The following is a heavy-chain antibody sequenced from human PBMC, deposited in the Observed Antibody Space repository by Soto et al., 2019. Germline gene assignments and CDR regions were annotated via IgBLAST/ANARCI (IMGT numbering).Heavy chain of an antibody. Sequence: SGPTLVNPTQTLTLTCTFSGFSLSTSGVGVGWISQPPGKALEWLALIYWDDDKRYSPSLKSRLTITKDTSKNQVVLTMTNMDPVDTATYYCAHSPTYCSGGSCYSSEYFQHWGQGTLVTVSS. CDR3: AHSPTYCSGGSCYSSEYFQH. D-gene: IGHD2-15*01. CDR1: GFSLSTSGVG. V-gene: IGHV2-5*02. CDR2: IYWDDDK. J-gene: IGHJ1*01.